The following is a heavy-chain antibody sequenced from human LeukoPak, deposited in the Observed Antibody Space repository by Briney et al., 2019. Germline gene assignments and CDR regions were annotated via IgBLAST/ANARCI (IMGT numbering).Heavy chain of an antibody. CDR2: INPSSGNT. Sequence: ASVKVSCKASGYTFTGYYMHWVRQAPGQGLEWMGWINPSSGNTNYAQKLQGRVTMTTDTSTSTAYMELRSLRSDDTAVYYCARENPEDYDILPGWVDYWGQGTLVTVSS. D-gene: IGHD3-9*01. V-gene: IGHV1-18*04. CDR1: GYTFTGYY. CDR3: ARENPEDYDILPGWVDY. J-gene: IGHJ4*02.